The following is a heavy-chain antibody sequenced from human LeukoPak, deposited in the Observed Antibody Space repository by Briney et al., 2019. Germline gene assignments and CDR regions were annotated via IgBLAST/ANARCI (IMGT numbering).Heavy chain of an antibody. CDR3: ARVLGGTGTPFDY. D-gene: IGHD3/OR15-3a*01. J-gene: IGHJ4*02. Sequence: GGSLRLSCAASGFTYSSYEMNWVREAPGKGLEWVSYISSSCYTIYHADSVEGRFTISRDNSKNTLYLQMNSLRAEDTAVYYCARVLGGTGTPFDYWGQGTLVTVSS. CDR2: ISSSCYTI. V-gene: IGHV3-48*03. CDR1: GFTYSSYE.